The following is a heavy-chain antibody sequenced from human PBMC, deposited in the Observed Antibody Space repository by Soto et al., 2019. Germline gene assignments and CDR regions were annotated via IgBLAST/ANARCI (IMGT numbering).Heavy chain of an antibody. D-gene: IGHD6-13*01. CDR3: ATRPSWDYYFDY. V-gene: IGHV4-31*03. CDR2: IYYSGST. CDR1: VGSISSGGYY. Sequence: SETLSLTCTVSVGSISSGGYYWSWIRQHPGKGLEWIGYIYYSGSTYYNPSLKSRVTISVDTSKNQFSLKLSSVTAADTAVYYCATRPSWDYYFDYWGQGTLVTVSS. J-gene: IGHJ4*02.